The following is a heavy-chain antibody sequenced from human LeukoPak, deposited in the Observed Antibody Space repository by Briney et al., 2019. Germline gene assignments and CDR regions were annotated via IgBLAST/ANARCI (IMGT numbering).Heavy chain of an antibody. D-gene: IGHD3-22*01. Sequence: GASVKVSCKASGYTFTSYYMHWVRQAPGQGLEWMGIINPSGGSTSYAQKFQGRVTMTRDTSTSTVYMELSSLRSEDTAVYYCARGPYYYDSSGYYKAEYFQHWDQGTLVTVSS. J-gene: IGHJ1*01. CDR2: INPSGGST. CDR3: ARGPYYYDSSGYYKAEYFQH. V-gene: IGHV1-46*01. CDR1: GYTFTSYY.